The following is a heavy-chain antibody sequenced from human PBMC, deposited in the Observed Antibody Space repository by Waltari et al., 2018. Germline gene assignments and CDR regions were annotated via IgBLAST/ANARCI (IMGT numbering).Heavy chain of an antibody. V-gene: IGHV6-1*01. CDR3: VRERHWESQPLDY. Sequence: QVQLQQSGPGLVKPSQTLSLTCDISGDRVSSNSVSWNWIRQSPSRGLEWLGRTYYGSKWYTDYAVSVKARITISPATSKNQFSLQLNSVTPEDTAIYYCVRERHWESQPLDYWGQGTLVTVSS. CDR2: TYYGSKWYT. CDR1: GDRVSSNSVS. D-gene: IGHD2-2*01. J-gene: IGHJ4*02.